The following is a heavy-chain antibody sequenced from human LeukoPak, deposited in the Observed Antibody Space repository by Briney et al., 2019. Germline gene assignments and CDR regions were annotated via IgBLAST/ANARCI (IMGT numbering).Heavy chain of an antibody. CDR1: GYTFTSYD. CDR2: MNPNSGNT. Sequence: GASVKVSCKASGYTFTSYDINWVRQATGQGLEWMGWMNPNSGNTSYAQKFQGRVTMTRNTSISTAYMELSSLRSEDTAVYYCARGRNIVVVTAMGYWGQGTLVTVFS. V-gene: IGHV1-8*01. CDR3: ARGRNIVVVTAMGY. J-gene: IGHJ4*02. D-gene: IGHD2-21*02.